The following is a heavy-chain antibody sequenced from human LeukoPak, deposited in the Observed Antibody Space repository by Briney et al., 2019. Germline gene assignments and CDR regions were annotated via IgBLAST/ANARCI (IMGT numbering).Heavy chain of an antibody. CDR1: GGTFSSYA. D-gene: IGHD3-10*01. Sequence: SVKVSCKASGGTFSSYAISWVRQAPGQGLEWMGRIIPILGIANYAQKFQGRVTITADKSTSTAYMELSSLRSEDTAVYYCARGRKEVLLRFGEFYYFDYWGQGTLVTVSS. J-gene: IGHJ4*02. V-gene: IGHV1-69*04. CDR3: ARGRKEVLLRFGEFYYFDY. CDR2: IIPILGIA.